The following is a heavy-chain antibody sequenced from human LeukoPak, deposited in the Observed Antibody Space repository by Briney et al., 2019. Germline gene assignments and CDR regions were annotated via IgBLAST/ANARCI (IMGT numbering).Heavy chain of an antibody. D-gene: IGHD6-6*01. CDR3: ARDRVQKDAFDI. CDR2: ISSSSSYI. Sequence: PGGSLRLSCAASGFTFSSYSMNWVRQAPGKGLEWVSSISSSSSYIYYADSVKGRFTISRDNAKNSLYLQMNSLRAEDTAVYYCARDRVQKDAFDIWGQGTMVTVSS. CDR1: GFTFSSYS. V-gene: IGHV3-21*01. J-gene: IGHJ3*02.